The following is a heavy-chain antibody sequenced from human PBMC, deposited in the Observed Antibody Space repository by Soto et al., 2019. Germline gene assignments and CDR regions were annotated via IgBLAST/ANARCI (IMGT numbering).Heavy chain of an antibody. V-gene: IGHV3-23*01. CDR2: ISGSGGST. CDR1: GFTFSSYA. CDR3: AKAVEGSSSYYYGMDV. D-gene: IGHD6-6*01. Sequence: GGSLRLSCAASGFTFSSYAMSWVRQAPGKGLEWVSAISGSGGSTYYADSVKGRFTISRDNSKNTLYLQMNSLRAEDTAVYYCAKAVEGSSSYYYGMDVWGQGTTVTVSS. J-gene: IGHJ6*02.